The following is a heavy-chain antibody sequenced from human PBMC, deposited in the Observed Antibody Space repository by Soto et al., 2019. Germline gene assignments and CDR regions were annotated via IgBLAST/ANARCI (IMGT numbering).Heavy chain of an antibody. V-gene: IGHV1-46*01. CDR3: AREEEYCSGGSCYGGPGAFDI. CDR1: GYTFTSYY. J-gene: IGHJ3*02. CDR2: INPSGGST. Sequence: ASVKVSCKASGYTFTSYYMHWVRQAPGQGLEWMGIINPSGGSTSYAQKFQGRVTMTRDTSTSTVYMELGSLRSEDTAVYYCAREEEYCSGGSCYGGPGAFDIWGQGTMVTVSS. D-gene: IGHD2-15*01.